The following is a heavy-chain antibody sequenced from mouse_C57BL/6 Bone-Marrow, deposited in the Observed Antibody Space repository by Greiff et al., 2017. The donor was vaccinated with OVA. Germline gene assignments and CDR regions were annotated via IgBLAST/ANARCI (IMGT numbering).Heavy chain of an antibody. J-gene: IGHJ1*03. CDR1: GFSLTSYG. D-gene: IGHD1-1*01. Sequence: QVQLQQSGPGLVQPSQSLSITCTVSGFSLTSYGVHWVRQSPGKGLEWLGVIWSGGSTDYNAAFISRLSISKDNSKSQVFFKMNSLQADDTAIYYCARNRNYGKDWYFDVWGTGTTVTVSS. V-gene: IGHV2-2*01. CDR3: ARNRNYGKDWYFDV. CDR2: IWSGGST.